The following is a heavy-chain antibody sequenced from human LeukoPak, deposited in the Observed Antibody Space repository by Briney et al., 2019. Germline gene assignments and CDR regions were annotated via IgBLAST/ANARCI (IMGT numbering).Heavy chain of an antibody. Sequence: GGSLRLSCAASGFTFDDYAMHWVRQAPGRGVEWVSFISWDGGSTSFEDSVKGRFTISRDNSKNSLYLQMNSLRAEDTALYYCAKDHLLLGYCSSTSCYDSRYYYYYMGVWGKGTTVTVSS. CDR2: ISWDGGST. J-gene: IGHJ6*03. CDR1: GFTFDDYA. V-gene: IGHV3-43D*03. D-gene: IGHD2-2*01. CDR3: AKDHLLLGYCSSTSCYDSRYYYYYMGV.